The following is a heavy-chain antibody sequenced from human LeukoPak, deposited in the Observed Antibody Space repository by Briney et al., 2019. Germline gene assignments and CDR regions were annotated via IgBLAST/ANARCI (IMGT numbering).Heavy chain of an antibody. CDR2: IKSKTDGGTT. CDR1: GFTLSKAW. D-gene: IGHD6-19*01. V-gene: IGHV3-15*01. CDR3: TTSQWLRYH. Sequence: PGGSLRLPCAASGFTLSKAWMHWVRQAPGKGLEWVGRIKSKTDGGTTDCAAPVKGRFAISRDDSNNTLSLQMNSLKTEDTAVYYCTTSQWLRYHWGQGTLVTVSS. J-gene: IGHJ5*02.